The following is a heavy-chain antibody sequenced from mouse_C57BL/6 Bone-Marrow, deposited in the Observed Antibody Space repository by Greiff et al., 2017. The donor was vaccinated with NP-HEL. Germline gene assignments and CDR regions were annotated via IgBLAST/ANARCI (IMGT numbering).Heavy chain of an antibody. J-gene: IGHJ4*01. CDR3: ARHYDYSYYAMDY. CDR1: GYTFTSYG. D-gene: IGHD2-4*01. CDR2: IYPRSGNT. Sequence: QVQLKQSGAELARPGASVKLSCKASGYTFTSYGISWVKQRTGQGLEWIGEIYPRSGNTYYNEKFKGKATLTADKSSSTAYMELRSLTSEDSAVYFCARHYDYSYYAMDYWGQGTSVTVSS. V-gene: IGHV1-81*01.